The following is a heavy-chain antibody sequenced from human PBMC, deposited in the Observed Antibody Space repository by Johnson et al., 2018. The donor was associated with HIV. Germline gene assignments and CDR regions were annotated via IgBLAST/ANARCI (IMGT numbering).Heavy chain of an antibody. CDR1: GFTFSDYN. CDR2: ISRSGTTI. Sequence: VQLVESGGGLIKPGGSLRLSCATSGFTFSDYNMNWIRQAPGKGLEWISYISRSGTTIYYADSVKGRFTISRDNAKSSLSLQMNSLRAEDTAVYYCARESRIWAWGQGTMVTVSS. J-gene: IGHJ3*01. CDR3: ARESRIWA. D-gene: IGHD3-16*01. V-gene: IGHV3-11*04.